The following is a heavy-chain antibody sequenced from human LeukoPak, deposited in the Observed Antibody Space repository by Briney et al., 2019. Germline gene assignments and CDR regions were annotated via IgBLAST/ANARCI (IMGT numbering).Heavy chain of an antibody. CDR2: IYYSGST. V-gene: IGHV4-59*01. D-gene: IGHD3-22*01. Sequence: SETLSLTCTVSGGSISSYYWSWIRQPPGKGLDWIGYIYYSGSTNYNPSLKSRVAISVDTSKNQFSLKLSSVTAADTAVYYCARDGRISGYYYYTDAFDIWGQGTMVTVPS. CDR1: GGSISSYY. CDR3: ARDGRISGYYYYTDAFDI. J-gene: IGHJ3*02.